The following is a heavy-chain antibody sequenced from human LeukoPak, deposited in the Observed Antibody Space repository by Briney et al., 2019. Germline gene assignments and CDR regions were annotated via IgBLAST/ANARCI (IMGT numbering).Heavy chain of an antibody. CDR2: IIGVGAST. J-gene: IGHJ4*02. D-gene: IGHD1-26*01. CDR1: GFTFSSYA. CDR3: AATLVGTTRRFDF. Sequence: PGGSLRLSCAASGFTFSSYAMSWVRQAPGKGLEWVSAIIGVGASTYYSDSVRGRFTISRDNSKNTLYLQMNSLRAEDTAVYYCAATLVGTTRRFDFWGQGTLVTVSS. V-gene: IGHV3-23*01.